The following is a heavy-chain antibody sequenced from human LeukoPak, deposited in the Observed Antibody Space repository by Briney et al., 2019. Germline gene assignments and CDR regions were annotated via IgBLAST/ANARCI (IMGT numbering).Heavy chain of an antibody. CDR1: GYTFTCYY. Sequence: GASVKVSCKASGYTFTCYYMHWVRQAPVQGLEWMGWINPNSGGTNYAQKFQGRVTMTRDTSICTAYMELSRLRSDDTAVYYCARVRRSTNNWFDPWGQGTLVTVSS. CDR2: INPNSGGT. V-gene: IGHV1-2*02. D-gene: IGHD5/OR15-5a*01. J-gene: IGHJ5*02. CDR3: ARVRRSTNNWFDP.